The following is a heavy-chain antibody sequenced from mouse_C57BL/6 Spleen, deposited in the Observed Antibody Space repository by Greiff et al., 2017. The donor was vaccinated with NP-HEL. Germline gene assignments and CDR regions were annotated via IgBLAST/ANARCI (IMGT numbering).Heavy chain of an antibody. V-gene: IGHV1-59*01. CDR2: IDPSDSYT. Sequence: VQLQQPGAELVRPGTSVKLSCKASGYTFTSYWMHWVKQRPGQGLEWIGVIDPSDSYTNYNQKFKGKATLTVDTSSSTAYMQLSSLTSEDSGVYYCARGRYFDYWGQGTMLTVSA. CDR1: GYTFTSYW. J-gene: IGHJ2*01. CDR3: ARGRYFDY.